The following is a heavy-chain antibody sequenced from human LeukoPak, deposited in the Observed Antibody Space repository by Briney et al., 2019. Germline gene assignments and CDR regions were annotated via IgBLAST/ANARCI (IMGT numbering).Heavy chain of an antibody. J-gene: IGHJ4*02. CDR2: ISSSGSTI. V-gene: IGHV3-11*04. Sequence: KAGGSLRLSCAASGFTFSDYYMSWIRQAPGKGLEWVSYISSSGSTIYYADSVKGRFTISRDNAKNSLYLQMNSLRVEDTAVYYCARGYSDNWDHYFDFWGQGTLVTVSS. CDR1: GFTFSDYY. CDR3: ARGYSDNWDHYFDF. D-gene: IGHD5-12*01.